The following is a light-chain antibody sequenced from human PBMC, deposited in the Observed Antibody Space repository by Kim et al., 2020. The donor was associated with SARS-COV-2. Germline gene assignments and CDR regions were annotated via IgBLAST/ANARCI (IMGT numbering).Light chain of an antibody. CDR3: QKYNAAPWT. CDR1: QDISNY. J-gene: IGKJ1*01. V-gene: IGKV1-27*01. Sequence: ASVRDIVTLTCRASQDISNYVVWYQQKPGKVPKVLIYAASALHSGVPSRFSGGGFGTDFTLTISSLQPEDVATYYCQKYNAAPWTFGQGTKVEIK. CDR2: AAS.